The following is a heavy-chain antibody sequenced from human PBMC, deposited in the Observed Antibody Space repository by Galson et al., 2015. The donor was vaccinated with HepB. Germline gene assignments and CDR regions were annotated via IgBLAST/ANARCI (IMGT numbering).Heavy chain of an antibody. V-gene: IGHV1-18*01. CDR3: ARDDRYAVEM. CDR2: ISANSGNT. CDR1: GYTFTIKG. J-gene: IGHJ3*02. Sequence: AGKVSCKASGYTFTIKGVSWVRQDPGQGLEWMGCISANSGNTNYAQKLQDIVTLTTETPTSTAYMELRSLPSDDPAVYYCARDDRYAVEMWGQGTMATVSS.